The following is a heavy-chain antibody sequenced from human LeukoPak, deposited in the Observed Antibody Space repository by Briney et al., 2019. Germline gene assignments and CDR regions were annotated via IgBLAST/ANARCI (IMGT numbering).Heavy chain of an antibody. CDR2: IRYDGGNK. CDR3: AKDHDYYFDY. Sequence: GGSLRLSCAASGFTFSSYGMHWVRQAPGKGLEWVAFIRYDGGNKYYADSVKGRFTISRDNSENTLYLQMNSLRAEDTAVYYCAKDHDYYFDYWGQGTLVTVSS. CDR1: GFTFSSYG. J-gene: IGHJ4*02. V-gene: IGHV3-30*02. D-gene: IGHD2-21*02.